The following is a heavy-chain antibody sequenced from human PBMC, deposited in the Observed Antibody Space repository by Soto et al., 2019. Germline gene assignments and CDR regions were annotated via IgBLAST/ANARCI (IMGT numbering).Heavy chain of an antibody. J-gene: IGHJ4*02. D-gene: IGHD3-22*01. CDR1: GFTFSSYG. V-gene: IGHV3-30*18. CDR3: AKEWVYDSSGWSFDY. CDR2: ISYDGSNK. Sequence: QVQLVESGGGVVQPGRSLRLSCAASGFTFSSYGMHWVRQTPGKGLEWVAVISYDGSNKYYADSLKSRFTISRDNSKNPLYLHMNSLRAEDTAVYYCAKEWVYDSSGWSFDYWGQGTLVTVSS.